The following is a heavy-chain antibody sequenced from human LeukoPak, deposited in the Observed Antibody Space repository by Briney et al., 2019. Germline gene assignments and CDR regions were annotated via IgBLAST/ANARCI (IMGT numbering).Heavy chain of an antibody. Sequence: ASVKASCKVSGYTLTELSMHWVRQAPGKGLEWMGGFDPEDGETIYAQKFQGRVTMTEDTSTDTAYMELSSLRSEDTAVYYCATGGNGGYYFDYWGQGTLVTVSS. CDR3: ATGGNGGYYFDY. CDR1: GYTLTELS. CDR2: FDPEDGET. D-gene: IGHD4-23*01. J-gene: IGHJ4*02. V-gene: IGHV1-24*01.